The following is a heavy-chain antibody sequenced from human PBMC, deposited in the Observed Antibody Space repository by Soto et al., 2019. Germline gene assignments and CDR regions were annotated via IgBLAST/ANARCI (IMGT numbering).Heavy chain of an antibody. CDR1: GYSFTSSW. CDR2: IYPGDSDT. J-gene: IGHJ6*02. CDR3: ARTSAAGKYYYGMDV. V-gene: IGHV5-51*01. D-gene: IGHD6-13*01. Sequence: GESLKISCQGSGYSFTSSWIVWVRQMPGKGLEWMGIIYPGDSDTRYSPSFQGQVTISADKSISTAYLQWSSLKASDTAMYYCARTSAAGKYYYGMDVWGQGTTVTVSS.